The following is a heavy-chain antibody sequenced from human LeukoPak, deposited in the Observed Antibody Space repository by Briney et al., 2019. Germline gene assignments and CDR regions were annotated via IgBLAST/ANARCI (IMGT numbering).Heavy chain of an antibody. Sequence: PSETLSLTCAGYGGSFSEYYWSWIRQPPGKGLEWIGEINHGGSTNYNPSLKSRVTLSVDTSKNQFSLKLTSVTAADTAVYYCARDGYSTPDVWGQGTTVTVSS. J-gene: IGHJ6*02. CDR2: INHGGST. CDR3: ARDGYSTPDV. CDR1: GGSFSEYY. D-gene: IGHD6-13*01. V-gene: IGHV4-34*01.